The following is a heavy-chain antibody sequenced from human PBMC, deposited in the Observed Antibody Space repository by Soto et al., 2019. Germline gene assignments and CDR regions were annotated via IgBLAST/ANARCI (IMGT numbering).Heavy chain of an antibody. Sequence: QVQLQQWGAGLLKPSETLSLTCAVYGGSFSGYYWSWIRQPPGKGLEWIGEINHSGSTNYNPSLKSRVTISVDTSKNQFSLKLSSVTAADTAVYYCARDLFFQRIAAASNYWGQGTLVTVSS. CDR3: ARDLFFQRIAAASNY. D-gene: IGHD6-13*01. CDR1: GGSFSGYY. J-gene: IGHJ4*02. V-gene: IGHV4-34*01. CDR2: INHSGST.